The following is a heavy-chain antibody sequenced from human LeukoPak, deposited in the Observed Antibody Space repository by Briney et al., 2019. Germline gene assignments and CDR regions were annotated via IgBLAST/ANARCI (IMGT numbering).Heavy chain of an antibody. CDR2: INHSGST. V-gene: IGHV4-34*01. CDR3: AIGTMVRGVIILV. CDR1: GGSFSGYY. D-gene: IGHD3-10*01. Sequence: SETLSLTCAVYGGSFSGYYWSWIRQPPGKGLEWIGEINHSGSTNYNPSLKSRVTISVDTSKNQFSLKLSSVTAADTAVYYCAIGTMVRGVIILVWGQGTLVTVSS. J-gene: IGHJ4*02.